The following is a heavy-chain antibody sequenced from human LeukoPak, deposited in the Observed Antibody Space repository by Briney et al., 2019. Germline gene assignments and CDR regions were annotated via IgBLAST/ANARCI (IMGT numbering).Heavy chain of an antibody. V-gene: IGHV4-34*01. Sequence: PSETLSLTCAAYGGSFSGYYWNWIRQPPGKGLEWIGEINHSGSTNYNPSLKSRVTISVDTSKNQFSLKLSSVTAADTAVYYCASPDYYDSSGYYGAWSYWGQGTLVTVSS. CDR3: ASPDYYDSSGYYGAWSY. CDR2: INHSGST. CDR1: GGSFSGYY. J-gene: IGHJ4*02. D-gene: IGHD3-22*01.